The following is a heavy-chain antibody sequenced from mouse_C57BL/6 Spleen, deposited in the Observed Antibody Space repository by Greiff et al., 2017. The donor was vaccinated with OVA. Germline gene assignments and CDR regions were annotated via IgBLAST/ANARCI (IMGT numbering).Heavy chain of an antibody. CDR3: ARGDYYGSSTDV. J-gene: IGHJ1*03. CDR1: GYAFTNYL. V-gene: IGHV1-54*01. CDR2: INPGSGGT. D-gene: IGHD1-1*01. Sequence: QVQLQQSGAELVRPGTSVKVSCKASGYAFTNYLIEWVKQRPGQGLEWIGVINPGSGGTNYNEKFKGKATLTADKSSSTAYMQLSSLTSEDSAVYFCARGDYYGSSTDVWGTGTTVTVSS.